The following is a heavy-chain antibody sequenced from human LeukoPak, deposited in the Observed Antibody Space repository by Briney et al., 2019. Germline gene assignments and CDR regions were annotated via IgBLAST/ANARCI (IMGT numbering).Heavy chain of an antibody. J-gene: IGHJ4*02. Sequence: SETLSLTCTVSGGSISSSSYYWGWIRQPPGKGLEWIGSIYYSGSTYYNPSLKSRVTISVDTSKNQFSLKLSSVTAADAAVYYCARRKADGYNIPLDYWGQGTLVTVSS. V-gene: IGHV4-39*01. CDR2: IYYSGST. CDR3: ARRKADGYNIPLDY. CDR1: GGSISSSSYY. D-gene: IGHD5-24*01.